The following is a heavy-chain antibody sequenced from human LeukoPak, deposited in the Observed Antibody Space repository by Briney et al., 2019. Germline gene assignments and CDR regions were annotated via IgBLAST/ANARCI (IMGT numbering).Heavy chain of an antibody. CDR2: ISSSSSTI. V-gene: IGHV3-48*01. Sequence: TGGSLRLSCAASGFTFSRFSMNWVRQAPGKGLEWVSYISSSSSTIYCADSVKGRFTISRDNAKNSLYLQMNSLRAEDTAVYYCAVGLTGLRSNFGYWGQGTLVTVSS. J-gene: IGHJ4*02. D-gene: IGHD3-3*01. CDR3: AVGLTGLRSNFGY. CDR1: GFTFSRFS.